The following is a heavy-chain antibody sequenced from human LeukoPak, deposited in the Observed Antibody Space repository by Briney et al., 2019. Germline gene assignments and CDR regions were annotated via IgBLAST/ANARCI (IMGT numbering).Heavy chain of an antibody. J-gene: IGHJ4*02. CDR2: IFPADSNT. V-gene: IGHV5-51*01. D-gene: IGHD5-12*01. CDR3: ARRASGYDDY. CDR1: GYTFTSFW. Sequence: GESLKISCKGSGYTFTSFWIGWVRQMPGKGLEWLGMIFPADSNTAYSPSFQGQVTLSADKSISTAYLQWSGLKASDTAIYYCARRASGYDDYWGQGTLVTVSS.